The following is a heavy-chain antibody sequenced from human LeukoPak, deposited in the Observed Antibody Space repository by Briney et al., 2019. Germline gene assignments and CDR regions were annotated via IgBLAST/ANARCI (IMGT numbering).Heavy chain of an antibody. CDR1: GGSISSGGYD. D-gene: IGHD3-3*01. CDR3: ARQGFTYYDFWSAQKARGRDFDY. Sequence: SETLSLTCTVSGGSISSGGYDWSWIRQPPGKGLEWIGYIYHSGSTYYNPSLKSRVTISVDTSKNQFSLKLSFVTAADTAVYYSARQGFTYYDFWSAQKARGRDFDYWGQGTLVTVSS. CDR2: IYHSGST. J-gene: IGHJ4*02. V-gene: IGHV4-30-2*03.